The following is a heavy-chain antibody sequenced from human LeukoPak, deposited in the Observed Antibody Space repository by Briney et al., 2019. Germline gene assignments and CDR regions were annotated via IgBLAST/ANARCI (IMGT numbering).Heavy chain of an antibody. Sequence: PGGALRLSCAASGFTFSSYGMHWVRQAPGKGLGGVAVLWDDGSNKYYADSVKGRFTISRDNSKNTLYLQMNSLRAEDTAVYYCARGIGAITMVRGVIIRSNWFDPWGQGTLVTVSS. D-gene: IGHD3-10*01. CDR2: LWDDGSNK. J-gene: IGHJ5*02. CDR1: GFTFSSYG. CDR3: ARGIGAITMVRGVIIRSNWFDP. V-gene: IGHV3-33*01.